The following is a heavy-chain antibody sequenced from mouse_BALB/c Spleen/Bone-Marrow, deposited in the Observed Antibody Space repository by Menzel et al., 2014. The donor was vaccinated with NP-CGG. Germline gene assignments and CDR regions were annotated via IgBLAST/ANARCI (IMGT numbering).Heavy chain of an antibody. CDR2: IWSGGST. Sequence: VQLVESGPGLVQPSQSLSTTCTVSGFSLTSYGVHWVRQSPGKGLEWLGVIWSGGSTDYNAAFISRLSITKDNSKSQVFFKMNSLQANDTAIYYCASNWDYAMDYWGQGTSVTVSS. V-gene: IGHV2-2*02. D-gene: IGHD4-1*01. CDR3: ASNWDYAMDY. J-gene: IGHJ4*01. CDR1: GFSLTSYG.